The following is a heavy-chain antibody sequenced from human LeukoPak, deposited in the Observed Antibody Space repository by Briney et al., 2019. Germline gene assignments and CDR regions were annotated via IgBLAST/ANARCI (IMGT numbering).Heavy chain of an antibody. CDR1: GFTFSSYW. Sequence: GGSLRLSCAASGFTFSSYWMHWVRQAPGKGLVWVSRINSDGSSTSYADSVKGRFTISRDNAKNTLYLQMNSLRVEDTAVYYCAREAAYDSSADDAFDIWGQGTMVTVSS. J-gene: IGHJ3*02. CDR2: INSDGSST. D-gene: IGHD3-22*01. V-gene: IGHV3-74*01. CDR3: AREAAYDSSADDAFDI.